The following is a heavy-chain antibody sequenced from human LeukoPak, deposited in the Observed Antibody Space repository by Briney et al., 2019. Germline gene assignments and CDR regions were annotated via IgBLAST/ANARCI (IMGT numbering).Heavy chain of an antibody. CDR2: IYSGDST. J-gene: IGHJ4*02. CDR1: GFRSTY. D-gene: IGHD3-3*01. V-gene: IGHV3-66*02. Sequence: TGGSLRLSCVASGFRSTYTSWVRQAPGKGLEWVSVIYSGDSTYYADSVRGRFTISRDISKNTVYLQMNSLRPEDTAVYYCARDLWDGTGYWGQGTLVTVAS. CDR3: ARDLWDGTGY.